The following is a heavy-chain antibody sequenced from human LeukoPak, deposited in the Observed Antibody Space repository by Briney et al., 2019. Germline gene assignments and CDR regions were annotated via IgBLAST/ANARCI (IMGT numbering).Heavy chain of an antibody. CDR1: GFTVSSNY. J-gene: IGHJ4*02. V-gene: IGHV3-66*02. D-gene: IGHD6-13*01. CDR2: IYSGGST. Sequence: GGSLRLSCAASGFTVSSNYMSSVRQAPGKGLEWVSVIYSGGSTYYADSVKGRFTTSRDNSKNTLYLQMNSLRAEDTAVYYCASRIAAAGTDYWGQGTLVTVSS. CDR3: ASRIAAAGTDY.